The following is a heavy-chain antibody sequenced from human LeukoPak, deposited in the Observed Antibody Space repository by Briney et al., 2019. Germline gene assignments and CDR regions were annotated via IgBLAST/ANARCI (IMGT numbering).Heavy chain of an antibody. CDR3: ARTRNRWYYFDY. D-gene: IGHD1-14*01. CDR2: ISSSGSTI. V-gene: IGHV3-48*03. Sequence: GGSLRLSCAASGFTFSSYEMSWVRQAPGKGLEWVSYISSSGSTIYYADSVKGRFTISRDNAKNSLYLQMNSLRAEDTAVYYCARTRNRWYYFDYWGQGTLVTVSS. CDR1: GFTFSSYE. J-gene: IGHJ4*02.